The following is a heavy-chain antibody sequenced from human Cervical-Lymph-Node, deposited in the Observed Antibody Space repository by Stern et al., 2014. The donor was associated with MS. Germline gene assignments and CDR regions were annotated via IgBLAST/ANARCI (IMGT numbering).Heavy chain of an antibody. CDR1: GGSFSGYY. Sequence: QVQLQQWGAGLLKPSETLSLTCAVYGGSFSGYYWSWIRQPPGKGLEWIGEINHSGSTNYNPSLKRRVTISVDTSKNPFYTKLSSGTAADTAVYYCARDPGMAAARVVKGYFDYWGQGTLVTVSS. CDR2: INHSGST. D-gene: IGHD6-13*01. V-gene: IGHV4-34*01. J-gene: IGHJ4*02. CDR3: ARDPGMAAARVVKGYFDY.